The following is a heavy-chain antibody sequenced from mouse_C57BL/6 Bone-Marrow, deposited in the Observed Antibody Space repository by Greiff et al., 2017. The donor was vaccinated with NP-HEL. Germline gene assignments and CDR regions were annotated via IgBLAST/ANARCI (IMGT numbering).Heavy chain of an antibody. Sequence: VQLQQSGPVLVKPGASVKMSCKASGYTFTDYYMNWVKQSHGQSLEWIGVINPYNGGTSYNQKFKGKATLTVDKSSSTAYMELNSLTSEDSAVYYSARELIFYGSSQPWGQGTLVTVSA. J-gene: IGHJ3*01. CDR3: ARELIFYGSSQP. D-gene: IGHD1-1*01. CDR1: GYTFTDYY. V-gene: IGHV1-19*01. CDR2: INPYNGGT.